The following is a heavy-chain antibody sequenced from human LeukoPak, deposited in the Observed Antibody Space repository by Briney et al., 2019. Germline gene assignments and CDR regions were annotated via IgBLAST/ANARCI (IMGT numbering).Heavy chain of an antibody. D-gene: IGHD3-10*01. CDR3: ARDYYGSGSYPSPPSSHL. CDR1: GGTFSSYA. V-gene: IGHV1-69*04. CDR2: IIPILGIA. J-gene: IGHJ2*01. Sequence: SVKVSCKASGGTFSSYAISWVRQAPGQGLEWMGRIIPILGIANYAQKFQGRVTITADKSTSTAYTELSSLRSEDTAVYYCARDYYGSGSYPSPPSSHLWGRGTLVTVSS.